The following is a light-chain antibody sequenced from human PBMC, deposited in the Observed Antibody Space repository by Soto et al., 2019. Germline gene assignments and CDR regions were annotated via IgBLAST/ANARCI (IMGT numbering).Light chain of an antibody. CDR3: HQYGTSPPT. V-gene: IGKV3-20*01. Sequence: IVLTQSPGTLSLSPGERATLSFRASQSVSSSYLAWYQQKPGQAPRLLIYGASSRATGIPDRFSGSGSGTDFTLSISRLEPEDFAVYNCHQYGTSPPTFGQGTKVDI. CDR1: QSVSSSY. CDR2: GAS. J-gene: IGKJ1*01.